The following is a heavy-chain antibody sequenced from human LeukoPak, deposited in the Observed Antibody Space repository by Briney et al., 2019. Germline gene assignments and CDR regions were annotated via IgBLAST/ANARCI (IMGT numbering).Heavy chain of an antibody. V-gene: IGHV3-23*01. J-gene: IGHJ4*02. CDR3: AKTSYFYDSSGYYYFDY. CDR1: GFTFGSYA. D-gene: IGHD3-22*01. Sequence: PGGSLRLSCAASGFTFGSYAMSWVRQAPGKGLEWVSGISDSGGSTYYADSVKGRFTISRDNSKNTLYVQMNSLRAEDTAVYNCAKTSYFYDSSGYYYFDYWGQGTLVTVSS. CDR2: ISDSGGST.